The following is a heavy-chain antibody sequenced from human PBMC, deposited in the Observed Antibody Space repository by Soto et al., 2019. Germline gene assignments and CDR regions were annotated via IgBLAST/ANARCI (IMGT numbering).Heavy chain of an antibody. CDR2: VVPLLGTA. D-gene: IGHD2-15*01. V-gene: IGHV1-69*01. J-gene: IGHJ4*01. Sequence: EQSGPEVKKPGSSVKVSCKASADSFNKYGFSWVRQAPGQGLEWVGGVVPLLGTANYAQKFQGRATISADESASTIYLQLTNLQSDDTAIFYCASGVAVDRFEFWGLGTLVIVSS. CDR1: ADSFNKYG. CDR3: ASGVAVDRFEF.